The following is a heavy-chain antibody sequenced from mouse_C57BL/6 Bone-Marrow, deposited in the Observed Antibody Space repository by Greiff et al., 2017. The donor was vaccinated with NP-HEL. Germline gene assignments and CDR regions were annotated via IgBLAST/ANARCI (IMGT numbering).Heavy chain of an antibody. D-gene: IGHD1-1*01. V-gene: IGHV1-64*01. CDR2: IHPNSGST. Sequence: QVQLQQPGAELVKPGASVKLSCKASGYTFTSYWMHWVKQRPGQGLEWIGMIHPNSGSTNYNEKFKSKATLTVDKSSSTAYMQLGSLTAEDSAVYYWARDYYGSSDWYFDGWGTGTTVTVSS. CDR3: ARDYYGSSDWYFDG. CDR1: GYTFTSYW. J-gene: IGHJ1*03.